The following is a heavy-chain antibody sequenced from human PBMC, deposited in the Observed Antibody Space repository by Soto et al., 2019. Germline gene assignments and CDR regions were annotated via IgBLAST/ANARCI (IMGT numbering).Heavy chain of an antibody. CDR3: AGGARGFDS. J-gene: IGHJ4*02. V-gene: IGHV3-72*01. D-gene: IGHD3-16*01. CDR2: TRNKANSYTT. Sequence: DVQLVESGGGLVQPGGSLRLSCATSGFMFSDYYMDWVRQAPGKGLEWIGRTRNKANSYTTEYAASVKGRFTISRDDSKNSPYLQKTRRKSEDTAGYYCAGGARGFDSWCQGTLVTVSS. CDR1: GFMFSDYY.